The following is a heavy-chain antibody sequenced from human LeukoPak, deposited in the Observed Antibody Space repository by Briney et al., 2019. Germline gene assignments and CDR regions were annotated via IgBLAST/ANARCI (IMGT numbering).Heavy chain of an antibody. V-gene: IGHV3-23*01. J-gene: IGHJ4*02. D-gene: IGHD1-1*01. Sequence: GGSLRLSCAASGFTFSSYAMSWVRQAPGKGLEWVSAISGSGGSTYYADSVKGRFTISRDNSKNTQYLQMNSLRAEDTAVYYCAKGGATTTRYEYFDYWGQGILVTVSS. CDR2: ISGSGGST. CDR1: GFTFSSYA. CDR3: AKGGATTTRYEYFDY.